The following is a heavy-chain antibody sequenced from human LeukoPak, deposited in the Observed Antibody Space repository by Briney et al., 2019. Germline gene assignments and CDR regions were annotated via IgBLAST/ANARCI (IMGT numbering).Heavy chain of an antibody. V-gene: IGHV3-64*01. CDR2: ISRNGGST. D-gene: IGHD5-12*01. J-gene: IGHJ6*02. CDR1: GFTFDSYA. Sequence: GGSLRLSCAASGFTFDSYAMHWVRQAPGKGLEYVSAISRNGGSTFYANSVKGRFTISRDNSKNTLYLQIGSLRAEDTAVYYCARGGRGHDFSPNYYYGLDVWGQGTTVTVSS. CDR3: ARGGRGHDFSPNYYYGLDV.